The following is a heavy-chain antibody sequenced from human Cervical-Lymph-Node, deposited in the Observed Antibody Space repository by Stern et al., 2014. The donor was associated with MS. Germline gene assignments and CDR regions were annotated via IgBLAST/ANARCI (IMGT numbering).Heavy chain of an antibody. CDR2: LSHDESNK. V-gene: IGHV3-30*18. CDR3: AKDVSDSSAWSYFAY. CDR1: GFTFSRYG. Sequence: QVQLVQSGGGVVQPGRSLRLTCAASGFTFSRYGMHWVRQAPGKGLEWVALLSHDESNKYYADSVRGRVTISRDKSNNTLYLQMNSLRAEDTAVYYCAKDVSDSSAWSYFAYWAQGNLVTVSS. J-gene: IGHJ4*02. D-gene: IGHD6-19*01.